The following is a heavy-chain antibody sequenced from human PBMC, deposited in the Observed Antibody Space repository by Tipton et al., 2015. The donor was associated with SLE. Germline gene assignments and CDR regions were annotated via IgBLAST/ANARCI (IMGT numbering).Heavy chain of an antibody. CDR2: IYTSGST. V-gene: IGHV4-61*09. Sequence: TLSLTCTVSGGSISSGSYYWSWIRQPAGKGLEWIGHIYTSGSTNYNPSLKSRVTISVDTSKNQFSLKLSSVTAADTAVYYCAVSPTYYYDSRGYYGGAFDIWGQGTMVTVSS. J-gene: IGHJ3*02. CDR1: GGSISSGSYY. CDR3: AVSPTYYYDSRGYYGGAFDI. D-gene: IGHD3-22*01.